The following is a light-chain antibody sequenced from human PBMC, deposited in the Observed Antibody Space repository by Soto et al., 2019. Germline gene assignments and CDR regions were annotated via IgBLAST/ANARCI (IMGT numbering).Light chain of an antibody. CDR1: QDISSN. J-gene: IGKJ5*01. Sequence: DIQMTQSPSTLSASVGDRVTISCRASQDISSNLAWYQQRPGKAPKLLIYDASSLQSGVPSRFSGSGSGTDFTLSISGLQPEDFGTYYCQQANSLSITFGQGTRLEIK. CDR2: DAS. CDR3: QQANSLSIT. V-gene: IGKV1-12*01.